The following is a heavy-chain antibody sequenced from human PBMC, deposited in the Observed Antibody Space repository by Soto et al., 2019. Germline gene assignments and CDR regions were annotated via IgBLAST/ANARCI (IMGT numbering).Heavy chain of an antibody. CDR1: GYTFTSYA. V-gene: IGHV1-3*01. D-gene: IGHD2-8*02. Sequence: QVQLVQSGAEVKKPGASVKVSCKASGYTFTSYAMHWVRQAPGQRLEWMGWINAGNGNTRYSQKFQGRVTITRDTSPSTAYMELSSLRSEDTAVYYCARDLVMDVWGQGTTVTVSS. CDR3: ARDLVMDV. J-gene: IGHJ6*02. CDR2: INAGNGNT.